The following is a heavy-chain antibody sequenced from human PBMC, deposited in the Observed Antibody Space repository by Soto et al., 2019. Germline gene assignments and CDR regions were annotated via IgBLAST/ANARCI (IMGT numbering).Heavy chain of an antibody. CDR1: CGSISSGGYY. CDR3: ARARKVVVPAAIRWFDP. V-gene: IGHV4-31*03. J-gene: IGHJ5*02. Sequence: SETLSLTCTVSCGSISSGGYYWSWIRQHPGKGLEWIGYIYYSGSTYYNPSLKSRVTISVDTSKNQFSLKLSSVTAADTAVYYCARARKVVVPAAIRWFDPWGQGTLVTVSS. D-gene: IGHD2-2*02. CDR2: IYYSGST.